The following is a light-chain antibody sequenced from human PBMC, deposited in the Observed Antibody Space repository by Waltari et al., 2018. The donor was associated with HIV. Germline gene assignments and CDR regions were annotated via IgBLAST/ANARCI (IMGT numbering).Light chain of an antibody. J-gene: IGKJ3*01. CDR3: HQYGDSSLMT. Sequence: ILLMQSPDSLSLSPGETATLSCRASQAVNNDYLAWYQQRPGKAPRLLMYRASTRAAAIPDRFSGGGSGTDFTLTISSLEPDDFAVYYCHQYGDSSLMTFGPGTTVDL. CDR1: QAVNNDY. CDR2: RAS. V-gene: IGKV3-20*01.